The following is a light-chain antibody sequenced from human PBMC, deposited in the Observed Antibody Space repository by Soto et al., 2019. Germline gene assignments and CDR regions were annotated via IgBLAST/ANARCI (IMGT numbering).Light chain of an antibody. J-gene: IGKJ2*01. Sequence: DIQMTQSPSSLSASVGDRVTITCRASQSISTYLNWYQQRLGKAPKFLMYSASRLQSGVSSRFSGSGSGTDFTLSISSLQPEDFATYYCQQSYTSPYTFGQGTKLEIE. CDR3: QQSYTSPYT. V-gene: IGKV1-39*01. CDR2: SAS. CDR1: QSISTY.